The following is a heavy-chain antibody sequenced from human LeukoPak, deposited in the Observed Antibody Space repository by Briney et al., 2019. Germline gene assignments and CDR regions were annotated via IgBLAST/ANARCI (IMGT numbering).Heavy chain of an antibody. Sequence: PSETLSLTCTVSGGSISSYYWSRLRQPPGKGLEWIGYIYYSGSTNYNPSLKSRVTISVDTSKNQFSLKLSSVTAADTAVYYCARHKYSSGWPPEGAFDIWGQGTMVTVSS. V-gene: IGHV4-59*08. CDR2: IYYSGST. J-gene: IGHJ3*02. CDR1: GGSISSYY. D-gene: IGHD6-19*01. CDR3: ARHKYSSGWPPEGAFDI.